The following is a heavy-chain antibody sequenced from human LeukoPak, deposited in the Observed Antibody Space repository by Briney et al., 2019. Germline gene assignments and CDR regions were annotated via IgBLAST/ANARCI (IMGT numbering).Heavy chain of an antibody. CDR1: GGTYSSYA. J-gene: IGHJ5*02. D-gene: IGHD5-12*01. Sequence: ASVKVSCKASGGTYSSYAISWVRQAPGQGLEWMGGIIPIFGTANYAQKFQGRVTITADESTSTAYMELSSLRSEDTAVYYCARDSGYDSNWFDPWGQGTLVTVSS. V-gene: IGHV1-69*13. CDR2: IIPIFGTA. CDR3: ARDSGYDSNWFDP.